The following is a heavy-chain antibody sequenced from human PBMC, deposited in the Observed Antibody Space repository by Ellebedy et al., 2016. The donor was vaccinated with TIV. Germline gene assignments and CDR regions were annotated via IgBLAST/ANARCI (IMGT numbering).Heavy chain of an antibody. J-gene: IGHJ3*02. CDR1: GFTFSSYW. Sequence: GGSLRLSCAISGFTFSSYWMSWVRQAPGKGLEWVASLSQDGSAKNYVDSVKGRFTISRDNSKNTLYLQMNSLRAEDTAVYYCARVVVVRGGWVDAFDIWGQGTMVTVSS. CDR2: LSQDGSAK. CDR3: ARVVVVRGGWVDAFDI. V-gene: IGHV3-7*03. D-gene: IGHD3-22*01.